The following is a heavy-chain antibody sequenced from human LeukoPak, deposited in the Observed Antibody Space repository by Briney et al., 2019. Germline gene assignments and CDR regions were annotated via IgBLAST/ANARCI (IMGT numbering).Heavy chain of an antibody. D-gene: IGHD1-7*01. CDR3: AMRGGNLLEPFDY. CDR2: ISGSGGRT. CDR1: GFTFSTYG. J-gene: IGHJ4*02. Sequence: GGTLRLSCAASGFTFSTYGMSWVRQAPGKWLEWVSGISGSGGRTYYADSVKGRFTISRDNSKNTLYLQMNSLRAEDTAVYYCAMRGGNLLEPFDYWGQGTLVTVSS. V-gene: IGHV3-23*01.